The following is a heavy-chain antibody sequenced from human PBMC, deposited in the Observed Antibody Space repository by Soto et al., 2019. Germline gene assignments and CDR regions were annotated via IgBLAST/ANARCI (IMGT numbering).Heavy chain of an antibody. J-gene: IGHJ5*02. CDR2: IYSSGST. CDR3: ARGQRFSDWFDP. V-gene: IGHV4-4*07. Sequence: PSETLSLTCTVSGGAISTYYWTWIRQTAGKGREWIGRIYSSGSTKYNPALQSRVNMSLDTSNNQFSLRLTSVTAADTAVYYCARGQRFSDWFDPWGQGTLVTVSS. CDR1: GGAISTYY. D-gene: IGHD3-3*01.